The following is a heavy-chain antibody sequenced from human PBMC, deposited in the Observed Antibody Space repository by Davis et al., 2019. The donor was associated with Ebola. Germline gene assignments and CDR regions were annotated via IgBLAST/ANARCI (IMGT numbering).Heavy chain of an antibody. J-gene: IGHJ6*04. CDR3: ARSQYSSSWPNYYGMDV. V-gene: IGHV4-4*02. CDR2: IYHSGST. Sequence: PGGSLRLSCAVSGGSISSSNWWSWVRQPPGKGLEWIGEIYHSGSTNYNPSLKSRVTISVDKSKNQFSLKLSSVTAADTAVYYCARSQYSSSWPNYYGMDVWGKGTTVTVSS. D-gene: IGHD6-13*01. CDR1: GGSISSSNW.